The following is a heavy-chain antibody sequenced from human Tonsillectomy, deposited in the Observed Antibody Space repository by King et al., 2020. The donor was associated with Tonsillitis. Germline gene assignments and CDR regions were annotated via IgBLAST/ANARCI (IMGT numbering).Heavy chain of an antibody. Sequence: VQLVESGGGLVQPGGSLRLSCAASGFTFSTYAMTWVRQAPGKGLEWVSVMSGAGARTYHADSGKGRFTIARDNSKNTRYLQMNSLRAEDTAVYYCAKCPYDFWSGGLYYAMDVWGQGTTVTVSS. CDR2: MSGAGART. CDR3: AKCPYDFWSGGLYYAMDV. J-gene: IGHJ6*02. D-gene: IGHD3-3*01. CDR1: GFTFSTYA. V-gene: IGHV3-23*04.